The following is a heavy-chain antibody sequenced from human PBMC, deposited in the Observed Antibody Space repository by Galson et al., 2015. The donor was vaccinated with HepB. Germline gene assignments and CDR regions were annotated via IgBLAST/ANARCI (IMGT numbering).Heavy chain of an antibody. D-gene: IGHD2-15*01. CDR1: GFTFSSYS. J-gene: IGHJ6*02. CDR2: ISAGGVST. CDR3: AKESGWAANYYGMDV. Sequence: SLRLSCAASGFTFSSYSMNWVRQAPGKGLEWVSAISAGGVSTYYADSVKGRFTISRDNSKNTLYLQMNSLRADDTAVYYCAKESGWAANYYGMDVWGQGTRVTVSS. V-gene: IGHV3-23*01.